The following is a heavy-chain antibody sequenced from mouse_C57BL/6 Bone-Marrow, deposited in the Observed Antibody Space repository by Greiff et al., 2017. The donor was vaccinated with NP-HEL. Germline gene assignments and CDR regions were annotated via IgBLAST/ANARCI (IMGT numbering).Heavy chain of an antibody. Sequence: VQLQQSGAELVRPGASVTLSCKASGYTFTDYEMHWVKQTPVHGLEWIGAIDPETGGTAYNQKFKGKAILTADKSSSTAYMELRSLTSEDSAVYYCPTKVYYGSPYWYFDVWGTGTTVTVSS. J-gene: IGHJ1*03. CDR1: GYTFTDYE. V-gene: IGHV1-15*01. CDR2: IDPETGGT. CDR3: PTKVYYGSPYWYFDV. D-gene: IGHD1-1*01.